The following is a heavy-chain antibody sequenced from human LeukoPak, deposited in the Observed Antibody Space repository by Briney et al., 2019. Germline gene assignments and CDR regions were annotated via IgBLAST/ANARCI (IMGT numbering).Heavy chain of an antibody. D-gene: IGHD6-13*01. V-gene: IGHV4-4*02. Sequence: SETLSLICAVSGGSISSSNWWSWVRQPPGKGLEWIGEIYHSGSTNYNPSLKSRVTISVDKSKNQFSLKLSSVTAADTAVYYCARVRMAAGTLYYFDYWGQGTLVTVSS. CDR2: IYHSGST. CDR3: ARVRMAAGTLYYFDY. J-gene: IGHJ4*02. CDR1: GGSISSSNW.